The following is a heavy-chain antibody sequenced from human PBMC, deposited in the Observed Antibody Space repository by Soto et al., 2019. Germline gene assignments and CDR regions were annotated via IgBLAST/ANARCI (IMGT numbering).Heavy chain of an antibody. V-gene: IGHV4-61*01. CDR1: GGSVSSGSYY. D-gene: IGHD6-19*01. CDR3: ARIVGEQWPDYYYYGMDV. Sequence: SETLSLTCTVSGGSVSSGSYYWSWIRQPPGKGLEWIGYIYYSGSTNYNPSLKSRVTISVDTSKNQFSLKLSSVAAADTAVYYCARIVGEQWPDYYYYGMDVWGQGTTVTVSS. CDR2: IYYSGST. J-gene: IGHJ6*02.